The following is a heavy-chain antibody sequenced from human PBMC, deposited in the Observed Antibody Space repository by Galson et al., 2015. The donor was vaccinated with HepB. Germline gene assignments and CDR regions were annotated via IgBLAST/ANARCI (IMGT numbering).Heavy chain of an antibody. J-gene: IGHJ6*02. D-gene: IGHD3-10*01. CDR2: INSDGSGT. CDR3: ARDRWFGEDYGVDA. Sequence: SLRLSCAASGFTFSSYWMHWVRQVPGKGLVWVSRINSDGSGTTYADSVKGRFTISRDNAKNTLYLQMNSLTAEDTAVYYCARDRWFGEDYGVDAGAKGPRSSSP. V-gene: IGHV3-74*01. CDR1: GFTFSSYW.